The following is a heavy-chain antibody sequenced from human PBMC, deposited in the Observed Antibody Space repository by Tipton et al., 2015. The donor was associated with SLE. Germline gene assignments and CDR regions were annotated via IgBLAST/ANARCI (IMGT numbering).Heavy chain of an antibody. Sequence: LSCAVYGGSFSGYYWSWIRQPPGKGLEWIGEINHSGSTNYNPSLKSRVTISVDTSKNQFSLKLSSVTAADTAVYYCARGVTGAHHDYWGQGTLVTVSS. CDR3: ARGVTGAHHDY. CDR1: GGSFSGYY. J-gene: IGHJ4*02. V-gene: IGHV4-34*01. D-gene: IGHD1-26*01. CDR2: INHSGST.